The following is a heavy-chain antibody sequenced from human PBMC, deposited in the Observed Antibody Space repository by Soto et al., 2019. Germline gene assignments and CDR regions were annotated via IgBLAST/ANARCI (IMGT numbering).Heavy chain of an antibody. CDR1: GFTFSSYG. CDR2: IWYDGSNK. Sequence: GGSLRLSCAASGFTFSSYGMHWVRQAPGKGLEWVAVIWYDGSNKYYADSVKGRFTISRDNSKNTLYLQMNSLRAEDTAVYYCARVRSSGWYGFSDSFGNPCDPWGQGTLVTVSS. V-gene: IGHV3-33*01. D-gene: IGHD6-19*01. CDR3: ARVRSSGWYGFSDSFGNPCDP. J-gene: IGHJ5*02.